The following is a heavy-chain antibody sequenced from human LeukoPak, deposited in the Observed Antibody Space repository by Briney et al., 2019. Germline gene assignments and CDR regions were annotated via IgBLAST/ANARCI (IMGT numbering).Heavy chain of an antibody. CDR2: IYYSGST. CDR1: GGSISSSSYY. V-gene: IGHV4-39*01. J-gene: IGHJ6*03. Sequence: SETLSLTCTVSGGSISSSSYYWGWIRQPPGKGLEWIGSIYYSGSTYYNPSLKSRVTLSVDTSKNQFSLKLSSVTAADTAVYYCARTKPYYYYMDVWGKGTTVTVSS. CDR3: ARTKPYYYYMDV.